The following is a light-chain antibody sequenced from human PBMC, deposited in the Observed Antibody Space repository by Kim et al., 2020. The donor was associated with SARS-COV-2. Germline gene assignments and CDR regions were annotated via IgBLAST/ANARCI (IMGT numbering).Light chain of an antibody. CDR3: QQYDSFPLT. V-gene: IGKV1-5*03. CDR1: QNIRTW. J-gene: IGKJ4*01. Sequence: SESVGGSVTLTCRASQNIRTWLAWYQQKPGKAPKLLIYKASVLESGAPSRFSGSGAGTQFTLTISSLQPDDVATYFCQQYDSFPLTFGGGTKLEIK. CDR2: KAS.